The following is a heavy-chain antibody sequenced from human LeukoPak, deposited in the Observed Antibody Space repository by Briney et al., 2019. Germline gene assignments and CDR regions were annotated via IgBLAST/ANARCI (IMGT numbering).Heavy chain of an antibody. CDR2: IYTSGST. J-gene: IGHJ3*02. D-gene: IGHD3-22*01. CDR3: ARSRGMGKYYDSSGYTSDAFDI. V-gene: IGHV4-61*02. CDR1: GGSISSGSYY. Sequence: SETLSLTCTVSGGSISSGSYYWSWIRQPAGKGLEWIGRIYTSGSTNYNPSLKSRVTISVDTSKNQFSLKLSSVTAADTAVYYCARSRGMGKYYDSSGYTSDAFDIWGQGTMVTVSS.